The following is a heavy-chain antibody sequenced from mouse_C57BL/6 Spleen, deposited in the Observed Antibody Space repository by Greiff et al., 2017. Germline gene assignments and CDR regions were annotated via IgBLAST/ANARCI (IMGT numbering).Heavy chain of an antibody. V-gene: IGHV5-4*03. D-gene: IGHD2-4*01. J-gene: IGHJ3*01. CDR1: GFTFSSYA. CDR3: ARKPYDYDGAFAY. Sequence: DVMLVESGGGLVKPGGSLKLSCAASGFTFSSYAMSWVRQTPEKRLEWVATISDGGSYTYYPDNVKGRFTISRDNAKNNLYLQMSHLKSEDTAMYYCARKPYDYDGAFAYWGQGTLVTVSA. CDR2: ISDGGSYT.